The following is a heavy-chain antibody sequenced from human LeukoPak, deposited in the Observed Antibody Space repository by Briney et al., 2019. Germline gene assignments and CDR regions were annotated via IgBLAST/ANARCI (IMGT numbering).Heavy chain of an antibody. V-gene: IGHV4-39*01. CDR3: ARRNYYDSSGTSYHFDY. J-gene: IGHJ4*02. CDR2: IYYSGST. CDR1: GGSISSSSYY. D-gene: IGHD3-22*01. Sequence: SETLSLTCTVSGGSISSSSYYWGWIRQPPGKGLEWIGSIYYSGSTYYNPSLKSRVTISVDTSKNQFSLKLSSVTAADTAVYYCARRNYYDSSGTSYHFDYWGQGTLVTASS.